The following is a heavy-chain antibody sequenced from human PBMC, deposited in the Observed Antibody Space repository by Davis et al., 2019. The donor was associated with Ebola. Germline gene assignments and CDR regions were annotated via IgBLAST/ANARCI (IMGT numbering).Heavy chain of an antibody. CDR3: ARDFDRVRE. Sequence: GGSLRLSCAASGFTFSSYWMSWVRQAPGEGLEWVSSISESSSSTYYADSVKGRFTISRDNAKNTVYLEMNSLKAEDTAVYYCARDFDRVREWGQGTLVTVSS. J-gene: IGHJ4*02. D-gene: IGHD3-22*01. V-gene: IGHV3-23*01. CDR1: GFTFSSYW. CDR2: ISESSSST.